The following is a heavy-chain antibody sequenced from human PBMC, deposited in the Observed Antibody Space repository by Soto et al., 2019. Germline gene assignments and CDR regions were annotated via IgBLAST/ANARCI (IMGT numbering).Heavy chain of an antibody. Sequence: GGSLRLSCPASGFTVSTKSMSWFRQVPGKGLEWVSVIYSGGSTFYADSVRGRFTISRDNSKNTVNLQMNSLRAEDTAVYYCARDPWAADYWGQGTLVTVSS. D-gene: IGHD3-16*01. CDR3: ARDPWAADY. V-gene: IGHV3-66*01. CDR2: IYSGGST. CDR1: GFTVSTKS. J-gene: IGHJ4*02.